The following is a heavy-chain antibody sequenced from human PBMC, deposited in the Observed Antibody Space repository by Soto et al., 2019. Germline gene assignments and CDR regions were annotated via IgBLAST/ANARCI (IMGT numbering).Heavy chain of an antibody. CDR3: ARVRPTDYVGNYNNGMDV. V-gene: IGHV1-69*01. J-gene: IGHJ6*02. Sequence: QVQLVQSGAEVKKPGSSVKVSWKASGGTLSNYAFTWVRQAPGQGLEWMGWIIPIFNTANYAQRFQGRVTITAEESTSTAYMELNSLRSEDTAVYYCARVRPTDYVGNYNNGMDVWGQGTPVTVSS. D-gene: IGHD4-17*01. CDR1: GGTLSNYA. CDR2: IIPIFNTA.